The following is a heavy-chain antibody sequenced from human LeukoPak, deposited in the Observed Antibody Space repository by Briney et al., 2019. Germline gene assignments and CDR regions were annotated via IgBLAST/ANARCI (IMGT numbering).Heavy chain of an antibody. D-gene: IGHD5-12*01. Sequence: PGGSLRLSCAASGFSFSVYEMHWVRQAPGKGLEGISDISSSGSTTYYADSVKGRFTISRDNTRNSLYLQMNRLRAEDKAVDYCTTLTVATNLDYWGQGTLVTVSS. J-gene: IGHJ4*02. CDR2: ISSSGSTT. CDR1: GFSFSVYE. CDR3: TTLTVATNLDY. V-gene: IGHV3-48*03.